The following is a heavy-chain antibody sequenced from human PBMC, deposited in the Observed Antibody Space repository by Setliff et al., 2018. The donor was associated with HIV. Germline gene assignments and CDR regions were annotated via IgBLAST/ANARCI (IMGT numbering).Heavy chain of an antibody. J-gene: IGHJ4*02. CDR3: ARLFYDYWSGFYSGDY. CDR1: GYTFTVYY. CDR2: MNPNSGGT. Sequence: ASVKVSCKASGYTFTVYYLHWLRQAPGQGLEWMGWMNPNSGGTNYAQKFQGRVTMTRDTSINTAFMELYSLRSDDTAVYYCARLFYDYWSGFYSGDYWGQGTLVTVSS. V-gene: IGHV1-2*02. D-gene: IGHD3-3*01.